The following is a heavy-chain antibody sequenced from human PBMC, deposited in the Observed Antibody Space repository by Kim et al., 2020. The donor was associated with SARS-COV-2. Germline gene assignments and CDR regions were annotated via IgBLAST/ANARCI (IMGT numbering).Heavy chain of an antibody. CDR1: GFTFSDYY. Sequence: GGSLRLSCAASGFTFSDYYMSWIRQAPGKGLEWVSYISSSSSYTNYADSVKGRFTISRDNAKNSLYLQMNSLRAEDTAVYYCARSGVVVPAAIDYYYYGMDVWGQGTTVTVSS. CDR2: ISSSSSYT. D-gene: IGHD2-2*01. CDR3: ARSGVVVPAAIDYYYYGMDV. V-gene: IGHV3-11*03. J-gene: IGHJ6*02.